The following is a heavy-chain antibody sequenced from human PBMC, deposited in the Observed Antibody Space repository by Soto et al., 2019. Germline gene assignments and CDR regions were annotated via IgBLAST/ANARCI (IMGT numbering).Heavy chain of an antibody. Sequence: ASVKVSFKASGYTFTGYYMHWLRQAPGQGLEWMGWINPNSGGTNYAQKFQGWVTMTRDTSISTAYMELSRLRSDDTAVYYCARGYCSGGSCYSRPRWFDPWGQGTLVTVSS. V-gene: IGHV1-2*04. J-gene: IGHJ5*02. CDR1: GYTFTGYY. CDR3: ARGYCSGGSCYSRPRWFDP. D-gene: IGHD2-15*01. CDR2: INPNSGGT.